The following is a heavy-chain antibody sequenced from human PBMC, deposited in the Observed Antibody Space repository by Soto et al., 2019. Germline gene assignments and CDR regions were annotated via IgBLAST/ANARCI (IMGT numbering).Heavy chain of an antibody. V-gene: IGHV4-59*01. D-gene: IGHD2-8*01. J-gene: IGHJ5*02. Sequence: PSETLSITCGVCCGSISRYSWSWIRQPPGEGLEWIGYAYYSGDTGYNPSLQSRVTMAVDTSKNQVSLKLTSVTAADTAVYYCARDRSTYGGGGTGEVKENWFDPWGQGALVTVS. CDR3: ARDRSTYGGGGTGEVKENWFDP. CDR2: AYYSGDT. CDR1: CGSISRYS.